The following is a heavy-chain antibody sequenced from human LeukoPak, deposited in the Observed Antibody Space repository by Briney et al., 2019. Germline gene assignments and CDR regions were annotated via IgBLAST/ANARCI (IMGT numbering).Heavy chain of an antibody. CDR3: AREDGHYYSSGSSGVAYAI. Sequence: PSETLSLTCSVSGGSMDEYYWNWIRQSPGKGLEWIGYIYYSGSTNYNPSFKSRVAISVDTSKNQFSLILNSVTTADTAVYYCAREDGHYYSSGSSGVAYAIWGQGTRVTVSS. CDR2: IYYSGST. J-gene: IGHJ3*02. V-gene: IGHV4-59*01. D-gene: IGHD3-10*01. CDR1: GGSMDEYY.